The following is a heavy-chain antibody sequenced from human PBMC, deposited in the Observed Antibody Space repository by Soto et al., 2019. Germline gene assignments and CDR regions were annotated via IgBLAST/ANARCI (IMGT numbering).Heavy chain of an antibody. CDR1: GFTFSSDA. D-gene: IGHD2-15*01. CDR3: AKDRDCSGGSCYFGYYYYGMDV. Sequence: LRLSCAASGFTFSSDAMHWVRQAPGKGLEWAAVISYDGSNKYYADSVKGRFTISRDNSKNTLYLQMNSLRAEDTAVYYCAKDRDCSGGSCYFGYYYYGMDVWGQGTTVTVSS. J-gene: IGHJ6*02. CDR2: ISYDGSNK. V-gene: IGHV3-30*04.